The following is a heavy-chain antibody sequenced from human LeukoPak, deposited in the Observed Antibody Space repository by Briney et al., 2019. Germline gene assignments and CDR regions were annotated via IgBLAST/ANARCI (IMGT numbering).Heavy chain of an antibody. Sequence: SSETLSLTCTVSGGSISSYYWSWVRQPPGKGLEWIGYIYYSGSTNYNPSLKSRVTISVDTSKNQFSLKLSSVTAADTAVYYCARVGGGPFDYWGQGTLVTVSS. J-gene: IGHJ4*02. CDR1: GGSISSYY. V-gene: IGHV4-59*01. CDR3: ARVGGGPFDY. CDR2: IYYSGST. D-gene: IGHD4-23*01.